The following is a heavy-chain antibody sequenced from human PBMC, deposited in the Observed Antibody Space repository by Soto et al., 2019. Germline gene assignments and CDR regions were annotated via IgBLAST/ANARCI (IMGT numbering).Heavy chain of an antibody. Sequence: GGSLRLSCAASGFTFSSYSMNWVPRPQGKGLGWVPSIMSGMSNITYADSVKGRFTISRDNAKNSLYLQMNSLRAEDTAVYYCAREEWYSSSPIRGYWGQGTLVTVSS. CDR1: GFTFSSYS. CDR3: AREEWYSSSPIRGY. J-gene: IGHJ4*02. CDR2: IMSGMSNI. D-gene: IGHD6-13*01. V-gene: IGHV3-21*01.